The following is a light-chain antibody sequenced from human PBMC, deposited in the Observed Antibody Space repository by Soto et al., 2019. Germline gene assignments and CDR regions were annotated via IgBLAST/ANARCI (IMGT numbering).Light chain of an antibody. V-gene: IGLV2-14*01. CDR3: SSYTSSSTPVV. CDR1: SSDVGGYNY. Sequence: QSVLTQPASVSGSPGQSITISRTGTSSDVGGYNYVSWYQQHPGKAPKLMIYDVSNRPSGVSNRFSGSKSGNTASLTISGLQAEDEADYYCSSYTSSSTPVVFGGGTKVTV. J-gene: IGLJ2*01. CDR2: DVS.